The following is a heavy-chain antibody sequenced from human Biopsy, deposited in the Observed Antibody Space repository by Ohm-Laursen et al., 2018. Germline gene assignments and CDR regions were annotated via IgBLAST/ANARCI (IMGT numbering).Heavy chain of an antibody. CDR1: GFTFGHYA. V-gene: IGHV3-33*04. CDR3: ARGLSSGWYGYFDV. Sequence: SLRLSCTASGFTFGHYAMHWVRQAPGKGLEWISLIWYDGTNGDYADSVKGRFTISRDNSKNTLYLQINTLTLEDTAFYYCARGLSSGWYGYFDVWGRGTLVTVSS. D-gene: IGHD6-19*01. J-gene: IGHJ2*01. CDR2: IWYDGTNG.